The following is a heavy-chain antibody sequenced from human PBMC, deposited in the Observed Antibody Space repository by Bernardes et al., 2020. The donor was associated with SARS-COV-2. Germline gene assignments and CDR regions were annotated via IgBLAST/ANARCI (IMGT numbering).Heavy chain of an antibody. Sequence: GGSLRLSCAASGFTFSSYALHWVRQAPGKGLEWLAVISHDENDRYYAESVKGRFTISRDNSKNTVFLQMNNLRAEDTAMFFCTRDRSPYCSGTCCANRFSDFWGQVTRVIVSS. CDR3: TRDRSPYCSGTCCANRFSDF. J-gene: IGHJ4*02. V-gene: IGHV3-30-3*01. D-gene: IGHD2-15*01. CDR1: GFTFSSYA. CDR2: ISHDENDR.